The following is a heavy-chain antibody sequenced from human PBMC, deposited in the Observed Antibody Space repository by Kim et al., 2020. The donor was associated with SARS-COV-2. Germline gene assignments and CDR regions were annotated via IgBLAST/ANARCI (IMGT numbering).Heavy chain of an antibody. CDR3: AGVEYGDLKFDP. CDR2: ISYDGNNK. Sequence: GGSLRLSCAASGFTFSSYAMHWVRQAPGKGLEWVAVISYDGNNKYYADSVKGRFTISRDNSKNTLYLQMNSLRAEDTAVYYCAGVEYGDLKFDPWGQGTL. V-gene: IGHV3-30*04. D-gene: IGHD4-17*01. J-gene: IGHJ5*02. CDR1: GFTFSSYA.